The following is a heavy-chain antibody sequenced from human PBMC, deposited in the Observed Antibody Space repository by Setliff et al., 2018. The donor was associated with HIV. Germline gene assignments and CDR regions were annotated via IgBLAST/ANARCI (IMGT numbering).Heavy chain of an antibody. CDR1: GGSISSSGNY. CDR2: IYYTGST. D-gene: IGHD3-10*01. J-gene: IGHJ6*02. CDR3: ARDLSPYGSGDPYYYYGMDV. V-gene: IGHV4-31*03. Sequence: LSLTCTVSGGSISSSGNYWTWIRQRPGKGLEWIGYIYYTGSTYYHPSLKSRVLISVDTSNNLFSLSLRSVTAADTAVYYCARDLSPYGSGDPYYYYGMDVWGQGTAVTVSS.